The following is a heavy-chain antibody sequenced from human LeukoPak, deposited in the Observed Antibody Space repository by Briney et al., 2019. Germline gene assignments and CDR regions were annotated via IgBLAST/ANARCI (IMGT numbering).Heavy chain of an antibody. D-gene: IGHD4-23*01. CDR3: ARSGGNAPYSFISLDY. Sequence: SETLSLTCTVSGGSISSYYWTWIRQPPGKGLEWIGYFYYSGSTNYNPSLKSRVTISGETSKNQFSLKLSSVTAAGTAVYYCARSGGNAPYSFISLDYWGQGMLVIVSS. J-gene: IGHJ4*02. V-gene: IGHV4-59*01. CDR1: GGSISSYY. CDR2: FYYSGST.